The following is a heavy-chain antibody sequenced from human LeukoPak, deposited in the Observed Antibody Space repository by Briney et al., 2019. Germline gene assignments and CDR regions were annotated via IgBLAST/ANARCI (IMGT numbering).Heavy chain of an antibody. CDR1: SDSMSSYY. CDR3: ARTTGFAVAGGYYFDY. Sequence: SETLSLTCSVSSDSMSSYYWSWIRQSAGKGLEWIGRVYASGGTRYNPSLKSRVTMSVDTSKNQFSLKLTSVTAADTAVYYCARTTGFAVAGGYYFDYWGQGILVTVSS. V-gene: IGHV4-4*07. J-gene: IGHJ4*02. CDR2: VYASGGT. D-gene: IGHD6-19*01.